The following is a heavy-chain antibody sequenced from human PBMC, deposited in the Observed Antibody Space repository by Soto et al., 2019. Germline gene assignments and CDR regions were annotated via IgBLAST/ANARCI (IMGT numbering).Heavy chain of an antibody. J-gene: IGHJ3*01. CDR3: ARAPVTTSWALDL. D-gene: IGHD4-4*01. CDR1: GFTFSSYS. CDR2: ISSSSSYI. V-gene: IGHV3-21*04. Sequence: GGSLRLSCAASGFTFSSYSMNWVRQAPGKGLEWVSSISSSSSYIYYADSVKGRFSISRDNAKNSLFLQMNSLRAEDTAVYCCARAPVTTSWALDLWGQGTVVTVSS.